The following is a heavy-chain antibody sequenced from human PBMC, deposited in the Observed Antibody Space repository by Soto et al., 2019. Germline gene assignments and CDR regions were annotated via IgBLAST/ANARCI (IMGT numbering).Heavy chain of an antibody. D-gene: IGHD3-16*01. Sequence: ASVKVSCKASGYTFTSYGISWVRQAPGQGLEWMGWISAYNGNTNYAQKLQGRVTMTTDTSTSTAYMELRSLRSDDTAVYYCALEAIYDYIWGSGEAFDIRGQRTTVTVSS. CDR3: ALEAIYDYIWGSGEAFDI. V-gene: IGHV1-18*01. J-gene: IGHJ3*02. CDR1: GYTFTSYG. CDR2: ISAYNGNT.